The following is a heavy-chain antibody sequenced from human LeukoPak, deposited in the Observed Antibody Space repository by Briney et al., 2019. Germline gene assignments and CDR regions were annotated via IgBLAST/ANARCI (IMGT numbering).Heavy chain of an antibody. CDR1: VYSFTAYY. Sequence: ASVKVSCKASVYSFTAYYIHWVQQAPGQGLEWMGWINPKSPGTNYAQKFQGRVTMTRDTSISTAYMELSSLTSDDTAVYYCARDPAQSFYTDVWGIGTTVTVSS. CDR2: INPKSPGT. V-gene: IGHV1-2*02. J-gene: IGHJ6*03. CDR3: ARDPAQSFYTDV.